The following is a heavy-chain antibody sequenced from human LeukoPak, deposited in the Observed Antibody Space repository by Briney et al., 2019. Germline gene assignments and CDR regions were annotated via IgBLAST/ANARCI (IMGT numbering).Heavy chain of an antibody. CDR1: GGSINRYY. J-gene: IGHJ6*04. CDR2: INYSGTT. D-gene: IGHD3-22*01. Sequence: SETLSLTCTVSGGSINRYYWSWIRQPPGKGLEWIGYINYSGTTNYNPSLKSRVTMSVDTSKNQFSLKLSSVTAADTAVYYCARDNYYDSSGYYMGDVWGKGTTVTVSS. CDR3: ARDNYYDSSGYYMGDV. V-gene: IGHV4-59*12.